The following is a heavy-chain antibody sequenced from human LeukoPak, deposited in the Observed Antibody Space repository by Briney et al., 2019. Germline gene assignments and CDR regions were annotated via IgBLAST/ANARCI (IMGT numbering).Heavy chain of an antibody. J-gene: IGHJ3*02. CDR3: ARGGRERYSSGWTDALDI. CDR1: GYTFTSYY. CDR2: INPSGGST. Sequence: GASVKVSCKASGYTFTSYYMHWVRQAPGQGLEWMGIINPSGGSTSYAQKFQGRVTMTRDTSTSTVYMELSSLSSEDTAVYYCARGGRERYSSGWTDALDIWGQGTMVTVSS. V-gene: IGHV1-46*01. D-gene: IGHD6-19*01.